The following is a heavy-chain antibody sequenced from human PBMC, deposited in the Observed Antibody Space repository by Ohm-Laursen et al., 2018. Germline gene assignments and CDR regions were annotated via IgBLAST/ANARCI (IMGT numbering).Heavy chain of an antibody. CDR1: GFTFSNYG. D-gene: IGHD5-24*01. CDR2: LSYDGTNQ. V-gene: IGHV3-30*18. Sequence: SLRLSCAASGFTFSNYGMHWVRQAPGKGLEWVAGLSYDGTNQYYADSVKGRFIISRDNSKNTLYLQVNSLRPEDTTVFYCAKEGATRDLDYWGQGTLVTVSS. J-gene: IGHJ4*02. CDR3: AKEGATRDLDY.